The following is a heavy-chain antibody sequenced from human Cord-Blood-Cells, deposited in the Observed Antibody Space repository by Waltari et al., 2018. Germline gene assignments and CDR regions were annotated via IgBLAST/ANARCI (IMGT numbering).Heavy chain of an antibody. Sequence: QVQLVQSGAEVKKPGASVKVSCKASGYTFTSYDINWVRQATGQGLEWMGWMNPNSGKTGYAQKFQGRVTRTRNTSISTAYMELSSLRSEDTAVYYCARGRKGDSSSWFEMDYWGQGTLVTVSS. J-gene: IGHJ4*02. V-gene: IGHV1-8*01. CDR1: GYTFTSYD. D-gene: IGHD6-13*01. CDR2: MNPNSGKT. CDR3: ARGRKGDSSSWFEMDY.